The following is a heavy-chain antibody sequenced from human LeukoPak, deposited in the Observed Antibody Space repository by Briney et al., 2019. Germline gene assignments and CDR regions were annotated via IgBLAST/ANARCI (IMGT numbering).Heavy chain of an antibody. Sequence: SETLSLTCTVSGGSISSYYWSWIRQPPGKGLEWIGYIYYSGSTNHNPSLKSRVTISVDTSKNQFSLKLSSVTAADTAVYYCARVPTGHWYFDLWGRGTLVTVSS. CDR3: ARVPTGHWYFDL. CDR1: GGSISSYY. V-gene: IGHV4-59*01. J-gene: IGHJ2*01. CDR2: IYYSGST.